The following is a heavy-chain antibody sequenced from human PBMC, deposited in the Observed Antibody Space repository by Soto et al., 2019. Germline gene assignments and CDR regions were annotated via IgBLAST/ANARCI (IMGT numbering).Heavy chain of an antibody. CDR2: IIPSATT. CDR3: EKERIGIQGRFDS. J-gene: IGHJ4*02. D-gene: IGHD3-3*01. CDR1: GFAFSDYT. Sequence: LXLSCASSGFAFSDYTMNWVLQAPGKGLEWVALIIPSATTYYADPVKGRFTISRDNSKNTVYLEMNSLKSDDTAVYYCEKERIGIQGRFDSWGPRTLVTVSS. V-gene: IGHV3-23*01.